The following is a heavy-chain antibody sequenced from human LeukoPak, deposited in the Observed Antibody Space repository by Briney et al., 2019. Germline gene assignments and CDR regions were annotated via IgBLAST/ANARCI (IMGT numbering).Heavy chain of an antibody. J-gene: IGHJ3*02. D-gene: IGHD1-7*01. CDR1: GFTFSSYW. CDR3: APEVWELQGASDI. Sequence: GGSLRLSCAASGFTFSSYWIHWVRQAPGKGLVWVSRIKGDESSTNYADSVKGRFTISRDNAKNSLFLQMTSLRAEDTALYYCAPEVWELQGASDIWGQGTMVTVSS. CDR2: IKGDESST. V-gene: IGHV3-74*01.